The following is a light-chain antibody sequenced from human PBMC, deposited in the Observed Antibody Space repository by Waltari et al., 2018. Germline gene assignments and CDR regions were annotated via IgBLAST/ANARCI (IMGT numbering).Light chain of an antibody. V-gene: IGKV1-39*01. CDR2: AAS. CDR3: QQSDSVPRT. Sequence: DIQMTQSPSSLSASVGDRVTITCRASQRIDNYVNWYQQRPGKAPKLLIFAASRLQSGVTARFSGSGSGTEFTLSISTLQPEDFATYFCQQSDSVPRTFGQGTRVEI. J-gene: IGKJ1*01. CDR1: QRIDNY.